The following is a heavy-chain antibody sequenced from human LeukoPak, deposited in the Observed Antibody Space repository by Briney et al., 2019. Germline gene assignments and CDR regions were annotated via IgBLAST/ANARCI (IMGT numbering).Heavy chain of an antibody. J-gene: IGHJ4*02. CDR2: ISDSGANT. D-gene: IGHD1-26*01. V-gene: IGHV3-23*01. CDR3: AKDAGRSDVDYFDY. CDR1: GFTFNSYA. Sequence: GGSLRLSCAASGFTFNSYAMSWVRQAPGKGLEWVSAISDSGANTYYAVSVRGRFTISRDNLNSLRAEDTAIYYCAKDAGRSDVDYFDYWGQGTLVTDSS.